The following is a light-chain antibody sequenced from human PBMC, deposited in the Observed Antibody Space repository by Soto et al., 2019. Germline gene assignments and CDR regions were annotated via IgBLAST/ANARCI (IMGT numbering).Light chain of an antibody. Sequence: EIVMTQSPATLSVSPGERATLSCRASQSVSSNLAWYQQKPGQAPRLLIYGASTWATGIPARFSGSGSGTEITLTISSLQSVEFAVYNCQQNNNWPPWPFGQGPKVEIK. J-gene: IGKJ1*01. CDR3: QQNNNWPPWP. V-gene: IGKV3-15*01. CDR1: QSVSSN. CDR2: GAS.